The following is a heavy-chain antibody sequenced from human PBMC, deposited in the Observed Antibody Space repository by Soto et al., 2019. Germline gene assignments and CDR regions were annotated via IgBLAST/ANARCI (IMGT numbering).Heavy chain of an antibody. CDR1: GFTFSSYA. D-gene: IGHD6-19*01. CDR3: AKDPTRIYSSGWFPGY. CDR2: ISGSGGST. J-gene: IGHJ4*02. Sequence: GGSLRLSCAASGFTFSSYAMSWVRQSPGKGLEWVSAISGSGGSTYYADSVKGRFTISRDNSKNTLYLQMNSLRAEDTAVYYCAKDPTRIYSSGWFPGYWGQGTLVTVSS. V-gene: IGHV3-23*01.